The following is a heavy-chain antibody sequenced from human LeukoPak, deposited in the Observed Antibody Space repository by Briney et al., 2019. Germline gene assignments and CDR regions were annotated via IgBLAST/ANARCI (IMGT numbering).Heavy chain of an antibody. Sequence: SETLSLTCAVYGGSFSGYYWRWIRQPPGKGLEWIGEINHSGSTNYNPSLKSRVTISVDTSKNQFSLMLSSETAAETAVYSCVRASKRAVVVVAASVAPTRSRLVPWGQGTLV. V-gene: IGHV4-34*01. CDR2: INHSGST. D-gene: IGHD2-15*01. CDR3: VRASKRAVVVVAASVAPTRSRLVP. J-gene: IGHJ5*02. CDR1: GGSFSGYY.